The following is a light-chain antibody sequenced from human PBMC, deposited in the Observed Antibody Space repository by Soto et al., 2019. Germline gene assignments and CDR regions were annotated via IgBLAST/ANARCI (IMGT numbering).Light chain of an antibody. CDR3: SSYTGSGTLV. V-gene: IGLV2-14*01. J-gene: IGLJ3*02. CDR1: SSDVGGYDY. Sequence: QSALTQPASVSGSPGQSITISCTGTSSDVGGYDYVSWYQQHPAKTPKLIIFEVSNRPSGVSNRFSGSRSGITASLTISGLQAEDEADYYCSSYTGSGTLVFGGGTQLTVL. CDR2: EVS.